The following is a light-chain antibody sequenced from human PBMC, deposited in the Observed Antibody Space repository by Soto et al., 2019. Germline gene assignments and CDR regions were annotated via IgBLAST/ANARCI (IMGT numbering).Light chain of an antibody. Sequence: EIVLTQSPATLSLSPGERATLSCRASQSVSSQLAWYQQKPGQAPRLLIYDASNRATGIPARFRGSGSGTDFTLTISSLEPEDFAVYYCQQRGNWPSLTFGGGTKVETK. V-gene: IGKV3-11*01. CDR3: QQRGNWPSLT. J-gene: IGKJ4*01. CDR2: DAS. CDR1: QSVSSQ.